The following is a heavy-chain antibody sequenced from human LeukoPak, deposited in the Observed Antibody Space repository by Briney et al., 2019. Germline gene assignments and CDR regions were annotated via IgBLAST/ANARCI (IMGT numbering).Heavy chain of an antibody. V-gene: IGHV3-21*06. Sequence: GGSLRLSCAASGFTFSSYWMNWLRQAPGKGLEWVSSISSIRSYIDYTDSVKGRFTISTNNAKNSLFLEMTSLRADDTAVYYCARGFCSGGICYRITGTFDVWGQGTMVTVSS. CDR3: ARGFCSGGICYRITGTFDV. CDR2: ISSIRSYI. J-gene: IGHJ3*01. D-gene: IGHD2-15*01. CDR1: GFTFSSYW.